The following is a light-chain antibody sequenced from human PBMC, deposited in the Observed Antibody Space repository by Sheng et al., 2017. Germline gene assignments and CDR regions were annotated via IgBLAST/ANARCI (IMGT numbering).Light chain of an antibody. Sequence: DIQMTQSPSSLSASVGDRVTITCRASQDIRHAIAWYQQKPGKAPKLLVLAVSILDSGVPPRFSGSRSGTDYTLTISSLQPEDFATYFCQQYYSALGTFGQGTRVEGK. V-gene: IGKV1-NL1*01. CDR1: QDIRHA. CDR3: QQYYSALGT. CDR2: AVS. J-gene: IGKJ1*01.